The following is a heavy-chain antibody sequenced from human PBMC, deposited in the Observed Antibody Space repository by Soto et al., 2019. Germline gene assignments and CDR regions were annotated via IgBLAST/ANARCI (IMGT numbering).Heavy chain of an antibody. Sequence: GGSLRLSCTASGFTFGDYAMSWFRQAPGKGLEWVGFIRSKAYGGTTEYAASVKGRFTISRDDSKSIAYLQMNSLKTEDTAVYYCTRDQHPPDYDILTATKGYFDYWGQGTLVTVSS. CDR2: IRSKAYGGTT. D-gene: IGHD3-9*01. V-gene: IGHV3-49*03. CDR3: TRDQHPPDYDILTATKGYFDY. CDR1: GFTFGDYA. J-gene: IGHJ4*02.